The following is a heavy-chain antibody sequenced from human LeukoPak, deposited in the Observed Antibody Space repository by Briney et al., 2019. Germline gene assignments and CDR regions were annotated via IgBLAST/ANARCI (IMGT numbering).Heavy chain of an antibody. V-gene: IGHV1-46*01. CDR1: GYTFTSYY. Sequence: ASVKVSCTASGYTFTSYYMHWVRQAPGQGLEWMGIINPSGGSTSYAQKFQGRVTMTRDMSTSTVYMELSSLRSEDTAVYYCARAVRDSSGYYSHYYYYMDVWGKGTTVTVSS. CDR2: INPSGGST. J-gene: IGHJ6*03. CDR3: ARAVRDSSGYYSHYYYYMDV. D-gene: IGHD3-22*01.